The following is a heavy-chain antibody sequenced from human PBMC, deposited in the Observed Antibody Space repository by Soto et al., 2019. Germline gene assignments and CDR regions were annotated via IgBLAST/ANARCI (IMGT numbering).Heavy chain of an antibody. CDR3: ARHSRGVDIVATRVDY. V-gene: IGHV4-39*01. Sequence: SSETLSLTPSVTGGAISSSSYYWGWIRQPPGKGLEWIGSIYYSGSTYYNPSLKSRVTISVDTSKNQFSLKLSSVTAADTAVYYCARHSRGVDIVATRVDYWGQGTLVT. CDR1: GGAISSSSYY. J-gene: IGHJ4*02. CDR2: IYYSGST. D-gene: IGHD5-12*01.